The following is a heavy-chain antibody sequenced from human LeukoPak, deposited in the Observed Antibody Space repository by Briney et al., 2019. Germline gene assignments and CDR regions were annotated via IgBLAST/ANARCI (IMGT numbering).Heavy chain of an antibody. V-gene: IGHV7-4-1*02. D-gene: IGHD5-12*01. Sequence: ASVKVSCKASVYTFTSYAMNWVRQAPGQGLEWMGWINTNTGNPTYAQGFTGRFVFSSDTSVSTAYLQISSLKAEDTAVYYCARDGDSGDDCLFDYWGQGTLVTVSS. CDR3: ARDGDSGDDCLFDY. J-gene: IGHJ4*02. CDR2: INTNTGNP. CDR1: VYTFTSYA.